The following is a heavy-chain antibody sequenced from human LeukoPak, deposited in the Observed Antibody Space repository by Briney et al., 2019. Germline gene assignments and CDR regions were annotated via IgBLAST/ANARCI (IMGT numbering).Heavy chain of an antibody. CDR3: AKGNIAARQDIMDV. CDR2: ISGSGGST. D-gene: IGHD6-6*01. CDR1: GFTFSSYA. Sequence: GGSLRLSCAASGFTFSSYAMSWVPQAPGKGLKWVSLISGSGGSTYYADSVKGRFTISRDNSKNTLYLQMNSLRVEDTAVYYCAKGNIAARQDIMDVWGQGTTVTVSS. V-gene: IGHV3-23*01. J-gene: IGHJ6*02.